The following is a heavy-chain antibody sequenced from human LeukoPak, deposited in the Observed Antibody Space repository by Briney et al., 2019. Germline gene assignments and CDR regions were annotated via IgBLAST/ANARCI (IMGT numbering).Heavy chain of an antibody. D-gene: IGHD2-15*01. Sequence: GSLRLSCAASGFTFSSYAMSWVRQAPGKGLEWVSAISGSGGSTYYADSVKGRFTISRDNSKNTLYLQMNSLRAEDTAVYYCAKDYLVVVVAATHGFDPWGQGTLVTVSS. CDR3: AKDYLVVVVAATHGFDP. CDR2: ISGSGGST. J-gene: IGHJ5*02. V-gene: IGHV3-23*01. CDR1: GFTFSSYA.